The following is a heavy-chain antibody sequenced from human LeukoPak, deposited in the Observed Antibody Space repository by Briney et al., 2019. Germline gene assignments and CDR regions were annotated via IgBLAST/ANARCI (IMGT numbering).Heavy chain of an antibody. D-gene: IGHD2-2*01. Sequence: SETLSLTCTVSGGSISSGSYYWSWIRQPAGKGLEWIGRIYTSGSTNYNPSLKSRVTISVDTSKNQFSLKLSSVTAADTAVYYCARGPYIVVVPAANSWFDPWGQGTLVTASS. V-gene: IGHV4-61*02. CDR1: GGSISSGSYY. CDR3: ARGPYIVVVPAANSWFDP. J-gene: IGHJ5*02. CDR2: IYTSGST.